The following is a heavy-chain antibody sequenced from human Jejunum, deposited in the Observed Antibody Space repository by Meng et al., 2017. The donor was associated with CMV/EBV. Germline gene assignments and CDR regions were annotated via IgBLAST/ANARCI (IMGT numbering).Heavy chain of an antibody. Sequence: QLQMQQAGPRLVKPSETLSLTFTVSGDAITGYYYNWIRQPAGKGLEWIGRVYTSGSTNYSPSLKSRVTMSVDTSMKQLSLKLTSVTAADTAVYYCARASNSAGWYGFDYWGQGTLVTVSS. CDR2: VYTSGST. V-gene: IGHV4-4*07. CDR1: GDAITGYY. D-gene: IGHD6-19*01. J-gene: IGHJ4*02. CDR3: ARASNSAGWYGFDY.